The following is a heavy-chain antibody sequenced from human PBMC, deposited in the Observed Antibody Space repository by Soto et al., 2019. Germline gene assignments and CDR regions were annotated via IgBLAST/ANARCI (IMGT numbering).Heavy chain of an antibody. V-gene: IGHV4-59*08. CDR3: TRLGGYYQALDS. CDR2: IYYAGTT. D-gene: IGHD3-22*01. Sequence: TSETLSLTCTVSGGSMISYYGSWTRQPPGKGLEWIGYIYYAGTTTYKPSLKSRVTISLDRSKNQFSLKLDSVTAADTAVYYCTRLGGYYQALDSWGQGTLVTVSS. J-gene: IGHJ4*02. CDR1: GGSMISYY.